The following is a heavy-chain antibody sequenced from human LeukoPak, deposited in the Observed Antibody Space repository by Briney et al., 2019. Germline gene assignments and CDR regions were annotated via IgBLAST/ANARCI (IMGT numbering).Heavy chain of an antibody. CDR1: GGSISSSSYY. J-gene: IGHJ6*03. D-gene: IGHD2-21*01. Sequence: SETLSLTCTVSGGSISSSSYYWGWIRQPPGKGLEWIGSIYYSGSTYYNPSLKSRVTISVDTSKNQFSLKLSSVTAADTAVYYCARDRGGRVVNFYYYYYMDVWGKGTTVTVSS. V-gene: IGHV4-39*07. CDR2: IYYSGST. CDR3: ARDRGGRVVNFYYYYYMDV.